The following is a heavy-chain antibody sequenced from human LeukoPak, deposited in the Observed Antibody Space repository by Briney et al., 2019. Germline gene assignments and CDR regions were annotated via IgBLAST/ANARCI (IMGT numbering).Heavy chain of an antibody. V-gene: IGHV3-30-3*01. CDR2: ISYDGHYK. J-gene: IGHJ4*02. CDR3: ARDHAADIVATGEDY. Sequence: GGSLRLSCAASGFTFSNYWMHWVRQAPGKGLEWVAVISYDGHYKYYADSVKGRFTISRDNSRNTLYLQMNSLRGEDTAVYYCARDHAADIVATGEDYWGQGTLVTVSS. CDR1: GFTFSNYW. D-gene: IGHD5-12*01.